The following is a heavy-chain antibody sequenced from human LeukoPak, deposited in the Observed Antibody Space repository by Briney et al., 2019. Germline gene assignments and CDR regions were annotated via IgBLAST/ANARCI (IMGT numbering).Heavy chain of an antibody. Sequence: ASVKVSCKVSGYTLTELSMHWVRQAPGRGLEWMGIINPSGGSTSYAQKFQGRVTMTRDTSTSTVYMELSSLRSEDTAVYYCARVNSSSRHSDYWGQGTLVTVSS. CDR3: ARVNSSSRHSDY. V-gene: IGHV1-46*01. CDR1: GYTLTELS. D-gene: IGHD6-13*01. CDR2: INPSGGST. J-gene: IGHJ4*02.